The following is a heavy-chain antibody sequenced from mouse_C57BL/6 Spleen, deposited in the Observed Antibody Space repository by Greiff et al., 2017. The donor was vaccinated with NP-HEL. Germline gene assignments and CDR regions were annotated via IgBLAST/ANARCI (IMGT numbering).Heavy chain of an antibody. CDR1: GYTFTDYY. CDR3: VHGSWYFDV. D-gene: IGHD1-1*01. CDR2: INPNNGGT. J-gene: IGHJ1*03. Sequence: EVQLQQSGPELVKPGASVKISCKASGYTFTDYYMNWVKQSHGKSLEWIGDINPNNGGTSYNQKFKGKATLTVDKSSSTAYMELRSLTSEDSAVYYCVHGSWYFDVWGTGTTVTVSS. V-gene: IGHV1-26*01.